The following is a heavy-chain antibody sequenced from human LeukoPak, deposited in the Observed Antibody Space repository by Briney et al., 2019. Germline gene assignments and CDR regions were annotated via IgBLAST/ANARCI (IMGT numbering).Heavy chain of an antibody. CDR1: GGSISSYY. CDR3: ARTPPNCSGGSCYSGVTFDY. D-gene: IGHD2-15*01. V-gene: IGHV4-59*01. Sequence: SETLSLTCTVSGGSISSYYWSWIRQPPGTGLERIGYIYYSGSINYNPSLTSRVTISVDTSKNQFSLKLSSVTAADTAVYYCARTPPNCSGGSCYSGVTFDYWGQGTLVTVSS. CDR2: IYYSGSI. J-gene: IGHJ4*02.